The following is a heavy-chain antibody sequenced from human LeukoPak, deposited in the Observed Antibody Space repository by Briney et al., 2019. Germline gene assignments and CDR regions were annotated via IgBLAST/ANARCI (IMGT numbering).Heavy chain of an antibody. Sequence: ASVKVSCKASGYTFTSYGISWVRQAPGQGLEWMGWIGPYNGNTNYAQNLQGRVTMTTDTSTSTAYMELGSLGSDDTAVYYCARDQDSLVRGVIGYWGQGTLVAVSS. CDR3: ARDQDSLVRGVIGY. D-gene: IGHD3-10*01. J-gene: IGHJ4*02. CDR1: GYTFTSYG. V-gene: IGHV1-18*01. CDR2: IGPYNGNT.